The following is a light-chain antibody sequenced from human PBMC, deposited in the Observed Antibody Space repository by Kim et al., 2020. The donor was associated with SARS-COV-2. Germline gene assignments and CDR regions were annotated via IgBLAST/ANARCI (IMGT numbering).Light chain of an antibody. CDR2: DTH. Sequence: QSVLTKPPSVSAAPGQKVTISCSGSNSNIETHYVSWYRQLPGTAPTLLIYDTHRRPSGVPDRFSAYKSGTSATLDITGLQTGDEAVYYCGTWDKSLSARVFGGGTQLTVL. CDR1: NSNIETHY. V-gene: IGLV1-51*01. J-gene: IGLJ3*02. CDR3: GTWDKSLSARV.